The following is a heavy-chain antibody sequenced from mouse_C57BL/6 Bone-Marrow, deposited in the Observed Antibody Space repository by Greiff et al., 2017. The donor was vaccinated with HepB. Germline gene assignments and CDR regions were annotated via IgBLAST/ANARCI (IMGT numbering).Heavy chain of an antibody. CDR1: GYAFSSSW. V-gene: IGHV1-82*01. Sequence: VQVVESGPELVKPGASVKISCKASGYAFSSSWMNWVKQRPGKGLEWIGRIYPGDGDTNYNGKFKGKATLTADKSSSTAYMQLSSLTSEDSAVYFCARENYYGSSYVDYWGQGTTLTVSS. CDR2: IYPGDGDT. CDR3: ARENYYGSSYVDY. D-gene: IGHD1-1*01. J-gene: IGHJ2*01.